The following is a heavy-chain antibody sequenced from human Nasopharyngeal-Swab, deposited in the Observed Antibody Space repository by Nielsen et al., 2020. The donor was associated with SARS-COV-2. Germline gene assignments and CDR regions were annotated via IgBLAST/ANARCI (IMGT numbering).Heavy chain of an antibody. CDR3: ARVSGGSLKNSFDL. D-gene: IGHD3-16*01. CDR1: GFIFSHFG. Sequence: GGSLRLSCAASGFIFSHFGIHWVRQAPGKGLEYLSSISGNGDRTYYVESVKGRFTISRDDSKNTMYLQMDNLRIEDTAVYFCARVSGGSLKNSFDLRGQGTRVTVSS. V-gene: IGHV3-64*02. CDR2: ISGNGDRT. J-gene: IGHJ3*01.